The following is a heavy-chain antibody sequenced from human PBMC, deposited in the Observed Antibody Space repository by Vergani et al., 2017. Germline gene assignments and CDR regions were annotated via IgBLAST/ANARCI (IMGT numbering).Heavy chain of an antibody. CDR3: ATKSCGTPGCQIGYFRE. CDR2: ISYAGTQK. CDR1: GFTSSYYG. V-gene: IGHV3-30*03. D-gene: IGHD1-1*01. J-gene: IGHJ1*01. Sequence: QVHLVESGGGVVQPGRSLRLSCVVSGFTSSYYGMHWVRQAPGKGLEWVAVISYAGTQKYYADSVTGRVTISRDNSKSTHYLQMNSLRTEDTAVYYCATKSCGTPGCQIGYFREWGQGTLVTVSS.